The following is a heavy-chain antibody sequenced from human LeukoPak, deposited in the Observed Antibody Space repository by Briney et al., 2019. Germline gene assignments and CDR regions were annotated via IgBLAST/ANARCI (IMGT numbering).Heavy chain of an antibody. J-gene: IGHJ4*02. V-gene: IGHV3-23*01. D-gene: IGHD6-13*01. CDR1: GFTFSGYA. CDR2: ISGSGGST. Sequence: GGSLRLSCAASGFTFSGYAMSWVRQAPGKGLEWVSAISGSGGSTYYADSVKGRFTISRDNSKNTLYLQMNSLRAEDTAVYYCAKASSSSWYYGRDYWGQGTLVTVSS. CDR3: AKASSSSWYYGRDY.